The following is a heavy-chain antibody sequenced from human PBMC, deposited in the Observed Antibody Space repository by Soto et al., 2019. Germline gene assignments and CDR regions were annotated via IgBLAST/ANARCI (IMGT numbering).Heavy chain of an antibody. D-gene: IGHD3-10*01. CDR3: ARVNPDYYGSGSYNY. CDR2: IYYSGST. Sequence: LTCTVSGGSISSYYWSWIRQPPGKGLEWIGYIYYSGSTNYNPSLKSRVTISVDTSKNQFSLKLSSVTAADTAVYYCARVNPDYYGSGSYNYWGQGTLVTVSS. J-gene: IGHJ4*02. CDR1: GGSISSYY. V-gene: IGHV4-59*01.